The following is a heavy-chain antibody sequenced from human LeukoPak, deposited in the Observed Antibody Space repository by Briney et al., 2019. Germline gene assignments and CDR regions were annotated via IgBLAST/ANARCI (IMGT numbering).Heavy chain of an antibody. V-gene: IGHV1-2*04. Sequence: ASVKVSCKASGYTFTGYYMHWVRQAPGQGLEWMGWINPNGGGTNYAQKFQGWVTMTRDTSISTAYMELSRLRSDDTAVYYCARGRMDQGLMVYYFDYWGQGTLVTVSS. J-gene: IGHJ4*02. D-gene: IGHD3-10*01. CDR1: GYTFTGYY. CDR3: ARGRMDQGLMVYYFDY. CDR2: INPNGGGT.